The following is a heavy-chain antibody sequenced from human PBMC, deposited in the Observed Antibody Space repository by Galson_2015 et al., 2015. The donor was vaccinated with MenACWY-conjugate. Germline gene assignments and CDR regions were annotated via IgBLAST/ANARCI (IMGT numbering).Heavy chain of an antibody. D-gene: IGHD2-21*01. CDR3: ARPVRVRLTVTIPYYFDH. J-gene: IGHJ4*03. V-gene: IGHV3-7*03. CDR1: GFTLSHYW. CDR2: IKEDGGEK. Sequence: SLRISCAASGFTLSHYWMSWIRQAPGKGLEWVATIKEDGGEKYLVDSVKGRFTVSRDNAKNSLYLQLNILRPEDTAVYYCARPVRVRLTVTIPYYFDHWGQGTLVTVS.